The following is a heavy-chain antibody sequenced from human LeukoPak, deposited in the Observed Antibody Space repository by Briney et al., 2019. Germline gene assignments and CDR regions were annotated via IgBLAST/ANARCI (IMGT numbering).Heavy chain of an antibody. CDR2: INHSGST. J-gene: IGHJ4*02. CDR1: GGSISSYY. V-gene: IGHV4-34*01. Sequence: SETLSLTCTVSGGSISSYYWSWIRQPPGKGLEWIGEINHSGSTNYNPSLKSRVTISVDTSKNQFSLKLSSVTAADTAVYYCARGATAAGSKNFDYWGQGTLVTVSS. CDR3: ARGATAAGSKNFDY. D-gene: IGHD6-13*01.